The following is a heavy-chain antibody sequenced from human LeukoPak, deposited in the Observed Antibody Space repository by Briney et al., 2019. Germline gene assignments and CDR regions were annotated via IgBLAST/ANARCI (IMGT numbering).Heavy chain of an antibody. J-gene: IGHJ3*02. CDR3: ATGPYSAFEM. V-gene: IGHV3-74*01. D-gene: IGHD2-21*01. Sequence: PGGSLRLSCAASGFSFTDFWMHWVRQAPGGGLVLVSRVKGDEISTLYADSVKGRFTISRDNAKNTLYLQMNSLRADDTALYYCATGPYSAFEMWGQGTMVTVSS. CDR2: VKGDEIST. CDR1: GFSFTDFW.